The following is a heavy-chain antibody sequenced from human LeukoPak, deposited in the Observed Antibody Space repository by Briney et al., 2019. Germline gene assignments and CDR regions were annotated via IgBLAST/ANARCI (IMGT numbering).Heavy chain of an antibody. CDR3: ARDSGFGQLDLAY. Sequence: SETLPLTCAVSGGSISSSNWWSWVRQPPGKGLEWIGEIYHSGSTNYNPSLKSRVTISVDTSKNQFSLKLSSVTAADTAVYYCARDSGFGQLDLAYWGQGTLVTVSS. D-gene: IGHD6-6*01. CDR2: IYHSGST. CDR1: GGSISSSNW. V-gene: IGHV4-4*02. J-gene: IGHJ4*02.